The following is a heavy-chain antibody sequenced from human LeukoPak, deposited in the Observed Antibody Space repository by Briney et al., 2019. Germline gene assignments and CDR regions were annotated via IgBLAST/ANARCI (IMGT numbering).Heavy chain of an antibody. D-gene: IGHD6-13*01. J-gene: IGHJ4*02. CDR2: VNPKSGAA. CDR3: ARGAEAETSPLDF. V-gene: IGHV1-2*02. CDR1: GSLLRDYY. Sequence: GSGEVSWQACGSLLRDYYMHWVREAPGQGREGLGWVNPKSGAADYAQQFRGRVTMTRDTSINTDYMEMKRVTSDDTAVYYCARGAEAETSPLDFWGQGTLVIVS.